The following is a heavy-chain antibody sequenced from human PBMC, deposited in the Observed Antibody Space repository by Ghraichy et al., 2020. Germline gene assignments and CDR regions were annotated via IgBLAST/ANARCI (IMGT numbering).Heavy chain of an antibody. CDR2: IYHSGST. CDR1: GYSISSGYY. Sequence: SETLSLTCAVSGYSISSGYYWGWIRQPPGKGLEWIGSIYHSGSTYYNPSLKSRVTISVDTSKNQFSLKLSSVTAADTAVYYCARDGSYYDILTGYAYGMDVWGQGTTVTVSS. CDR3: ARDGSYYDILTGYAYGMDV. D-gene: IGHD3-9*01. J-gene: IGHJ6*02. V-gene: IGHV4-38-2*02.